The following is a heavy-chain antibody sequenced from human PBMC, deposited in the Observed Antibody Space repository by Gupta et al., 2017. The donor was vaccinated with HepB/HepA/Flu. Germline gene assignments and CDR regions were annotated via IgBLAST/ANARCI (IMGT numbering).Heavy chain of an antibody. CDR3: AYGAGPWGS. CDR1: NASVRSDNSY. D-gene: IGHD3-10*01. V-gene: IGHV4-61*01. CDR2: IHNSGST. Sequence: QGQLRESGPGLMKPSETLSLTCTGSNASVRSDNSYWTWIRQPPGKGLEWIGYIHNSGSTNYNPSLKSRVTISVDTSKNQFSLKLSSVTAADTALYFCAYGAGPWGSWGQGTLVTVSS. J-gene: IGHJ5*02.